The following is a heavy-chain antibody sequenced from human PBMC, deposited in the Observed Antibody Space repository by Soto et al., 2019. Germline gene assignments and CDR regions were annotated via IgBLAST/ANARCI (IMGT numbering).Heavy chain of an antibody. Sequence: GGSLRLSCAASEFTFSNYAMSWVRQAPGKGLEWVSSISDNGGTTYYADSVKGRFPISRDKSKNTLYLQMNSLRAEDTAVYYCARDRGGDCVDYWGQGTLVTVSS. J-gene: IGHJ4*02. CDR2: ISDNGGTT. CDR1: EFTFSNYA. CDR3: ARDRGGDCVDY. D-gene: IGHD2-21*02. V-gene: IGHV3-23*01.